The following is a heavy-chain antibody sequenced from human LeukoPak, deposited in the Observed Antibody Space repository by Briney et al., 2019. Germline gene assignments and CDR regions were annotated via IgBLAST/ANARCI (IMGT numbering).Heavy chain of an antibody. J-gene: IGHJ4*02. V-gene: IGHV4-59*01. CDR1: GGSISSYY. CDR3: ARSPDYGGYFDY. CDR2: IYYSGST. D-gene: IGHD4-23*01. Sequence: SETLSLTCTVSGGSISSYYWSWIRQPPGKGLEWIGYIYYSGSTSYNPSLKSRVTISVDTSKNQFSLKLSSVTAADTAVYYCARSPDYGGYFDYWGQGTLVTVSS.